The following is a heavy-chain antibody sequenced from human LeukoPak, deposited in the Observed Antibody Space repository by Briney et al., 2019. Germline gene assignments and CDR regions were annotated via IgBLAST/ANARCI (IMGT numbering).Heavy chain of an antibody. D-gene: IGHD6-6*01. Sequence: PSRTLSLTCTVSGGSISSSSYYWGWIRQPPGKGLEWIGSIYYSGSTYYNPSLKSRVTISVDTSKNQFSLKLSSVTAADTAVYYCARHLSSSETYDAFDIWGQGTMVTVSS. CDR2: IYYSGST. V-gene: IGHV4-39*01. CDR1: GGSISSSSYY. CDR3: ARHLSSSETYDAFDI. J-gene: IGHJ3*02.